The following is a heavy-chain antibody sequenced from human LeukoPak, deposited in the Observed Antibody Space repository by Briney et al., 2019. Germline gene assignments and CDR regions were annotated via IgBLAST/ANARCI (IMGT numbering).Heavy chain of an antibody. Sequence: ASVKVSCKASGYTFTGYYMHWVRQAPGQGLEWMGWINPNSGGTNYAQKFQGRVTMTRDTSISTAYMELTSLRYEDTAVYYCAKELGIVGATTSFDYWGQGTLVTVSS. CDR2: INPNSGGT. J-gene: IGHJ4*02. CDR3: AKELGIVGATTSFDY. D-gene: IGHD1-26*01. V-gene: IGHV1-2*02. CDR1: GYTFTGYY.